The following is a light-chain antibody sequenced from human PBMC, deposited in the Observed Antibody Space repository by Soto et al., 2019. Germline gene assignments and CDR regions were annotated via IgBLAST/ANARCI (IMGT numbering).Light chain of an antibody. CDR3: SSYTNTNSHIR. Sequence: QSALTQPASVSGTPGQSITISCTGSISDIGGYNYVSWYQQFPGKAPRLIIFEVHDRPSGVSDRFSASKSGNTASLTISGLQSEDEAEYYCSSYTNTNSHIRFAGGTKLTGL. CDR2: EVH. V-gene: IGLV2-14*01. J-gene: IGLJ2*01. CDR1: ISDIGGYNY.